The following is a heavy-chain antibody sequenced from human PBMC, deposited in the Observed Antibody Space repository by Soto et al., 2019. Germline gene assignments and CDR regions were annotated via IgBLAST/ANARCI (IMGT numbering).Heavy chain of an antibody. Sequence: QITLKESGPTLVKPTQTLTLTCTFSGFSLSTSGVGVGWIRQPPGKALEWLALIYWNDDKRYSPSLKSRLTITTDTAKNQVVLTMTNMDAVDTATDYCARHLEWLLSDDYWGQGTLVTVSS. CDR3: ARHLEWLLSDDY. D-gene: IGHD3-3*01. J-gene: IGHJ4*02. CDR2: IYWNDDK. V-gene: IGHV2-5*01. CDR1: GFSLSTSGVG.